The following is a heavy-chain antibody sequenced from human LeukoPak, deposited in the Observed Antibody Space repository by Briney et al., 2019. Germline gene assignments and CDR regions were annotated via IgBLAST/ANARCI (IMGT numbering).Heavy chain of an antibody. D-gene: IGHD2-2*01. V-gene: IGHV3-21*01. CDR3: ARDGNAVVPAALDP. J-gene: IGHJ5*02. CDR2: ISSSSSYI. CDR1: GFTFSSYS. Sequence: GGSLRLSCAASGFTFSSYSMNWVRQAPGKGLEWVSSISSSSSYIYYADSVKGRFTISRDNAKNSLYLQMNSLRAEDTAVYYCARDGNAVVPAALDPWGQGTLVTVSS.